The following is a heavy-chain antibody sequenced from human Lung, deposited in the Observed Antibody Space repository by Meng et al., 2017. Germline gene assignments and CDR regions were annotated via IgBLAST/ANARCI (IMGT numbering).Heavy chain of an antibody. CDR3: ARGTPGRSYSDY. D-gene: IGHD3-10*01. J-gene: IGHJ4*02. CDR1: DYTFTGYG. V-gene: IGHV1-18*01. Sequence: QVQPVQSGPEVKNSGAPAKASCKASDYTFTGYGVSWARQAPGQGLEWMAWLGAHDGDTSHAPKFQGRVTVSADRPTATAYMELRSLRSDDTAVYYCARGTPGRSYSDYWGQGTLVTVSS. CDR2: LGAHDGDT.